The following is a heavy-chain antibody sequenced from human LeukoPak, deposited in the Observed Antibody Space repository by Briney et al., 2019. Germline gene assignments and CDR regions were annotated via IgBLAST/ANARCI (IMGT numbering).Heavy chain of an antibody. CDR1: GFTFSSYA. CDR2: ISSNGGST. J-gene: IGHJ4*02. V-gene: IGHV3-64*01. Sequence: GGSLRLSCAASGFTFSSYAMHWVRQAPGKGLESVSAISSNGGSTYYANSVKGRFTISRDNSKNTLYLQMGSLRAEDMAVYYCARRSGYSYGSTFDYCGQGTLVTVSS. D-gene: IGHD5-18*01. CDR3: ARRSGYSYGSTFDY.